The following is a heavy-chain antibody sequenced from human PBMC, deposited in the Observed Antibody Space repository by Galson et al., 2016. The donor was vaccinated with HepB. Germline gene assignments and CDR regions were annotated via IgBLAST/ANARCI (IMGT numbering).Heavy chain of an antibody. J-gene: IGHJ4*02. CDR3: AKVDCGGDCKRFDY. CDR2: ISGSGAST. CDR1: GFTFSNYD. V-gene: IGHV3-23*01. Sequence: SLRLSCAASGFTFSNYDMRWVRQAPGRGLEWVSGISGSGASTTYADSVKGRFTISRDNSKNTLYLQMSSLRAEDTALYYCAKVDCGGDCKRFDYWGQGTLVTVSS. D-gene: IGHD2-21*02.